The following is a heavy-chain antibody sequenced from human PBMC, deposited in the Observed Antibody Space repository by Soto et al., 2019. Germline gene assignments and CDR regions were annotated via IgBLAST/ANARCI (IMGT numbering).Heavy chain of an antibody. CDR1: GGSISSGGYY. CDR2: IYYSGGT. J-gene: IGHJ6*02. D-gene: IGHD3-10*01. CDR3: ARAYGSGYMDV. Sequence: QVQLQESGPGLVKPSQTLSLTCTVSGGSISSGGYYWSWIRQHPGKGLEWIGYIYYSGGTYYNTSLKSRVTISVDTSKNQLPLKLSSVTAADTAVYYCARAYGSGYMDVWGQGTTVTVSS. V-gene: IGHV4-31*03.